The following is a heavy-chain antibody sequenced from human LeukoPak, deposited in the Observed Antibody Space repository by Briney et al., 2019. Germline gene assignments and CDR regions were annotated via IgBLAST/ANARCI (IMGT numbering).Heavy chain of an antibody. CDR2: INHSGST. D-gene: IGHD6-6*01. J-gene: IGHJ5*02. Sequence: SETLSLTCAVYGGSFSGYYWSWIRQPPGKGLEWIGEINHSGSTNYNPSLKSRVTISVDTSKNQFSLKLSSVTAADTAVYYCARVSEYSSSYNWFDPWGQGTLVTVSS. CDR1: GGSFSGYY. CDR3: ARVSEYSSSYNWFDP. V-gene: IGHV4-34*01.